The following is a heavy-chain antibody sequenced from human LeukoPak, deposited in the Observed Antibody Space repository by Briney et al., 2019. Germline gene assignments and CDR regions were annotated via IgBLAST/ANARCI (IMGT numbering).Heavy chain of an antibody. D-gene: IGHD3-22*01. J-gene: IGHJ4*02. Sequence: SVKVSCKASGGTFSSYAISWVRQAPGQGLEWMGRIIPILGIANYAQKFQGRVTVTADKSTSTAYMELSSLRSEDTAVYYCARDRYYDSRGRYYFDYWGQGTLVTVSS. CDR3: ARDRYYDSRGRYYFDY. CDR1: GGTFSSYA. V-gene: IGHV1-69*04. CDR2: IIPILGIA.